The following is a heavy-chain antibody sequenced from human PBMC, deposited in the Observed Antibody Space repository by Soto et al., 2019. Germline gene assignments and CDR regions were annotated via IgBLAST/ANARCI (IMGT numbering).Heavy chain of an antibody. CDR2: ISSSSSYI. V-gene: IGHV3-21*01. Sequence: VQLVESGGGLVKPGGSLRLSCAASGFTFSSYSMNWVRQAPGKGLEWVSSISSSSSYIYYADSVKGRFTISRDNAKNSLYLQMNSLRAEDTAVYYCARSRGRYYYGSGRPLGYWGQGTLVTVSS. CDR1: GFTFSSYS. CDR3: ARSRGRYYYGSGRPLGY. J-gene: IGHJ4*02. D-gene: IGHD3-10*01.